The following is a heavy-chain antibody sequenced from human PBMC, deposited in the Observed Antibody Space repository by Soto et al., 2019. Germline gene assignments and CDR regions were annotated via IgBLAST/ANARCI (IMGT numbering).Heavy chain of an antibody. CDR2: MNQDGSDR. CDR1: GFTFSSHY. Sequence: EVQLVESGGGLVQPGGSLRLSCAASGFTFSSHYMSWVRQAPGKGLEWVANMNQDGSDRRYVDSVKGRFTISRDNAKNSLYLQINCQRAGDTTVYYCARVQIGSYDYWGQGTLVTVSS. V-gene: IGHV3-7*01. D-gene: IGHD1-26*01. J-gene: IGHJ4*02. CDR3: ARVQIGSYDY.